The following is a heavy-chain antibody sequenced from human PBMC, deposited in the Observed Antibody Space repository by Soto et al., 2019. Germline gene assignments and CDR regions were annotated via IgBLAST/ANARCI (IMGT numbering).Heavy chain of an antibody. D-gene: IGHD3-3*01. Sequence: GGSLRLSCAASGFTFSSYEMNWVRQAPGKGLEWVSYISSSGSTIYYADSVKGRFTISRDNAKNSLYLQMNSLRAEDTAVYYCARGPTYYDFWSGPGYYYYGMDVWGQGTTVTVSS. J-gene: IGHJ6*02. CDR3: ARGPTYYDFWSGPGYYYYGMDV. CDR1: GFTFSSYE. CDR2: ISSSGSTI. V-gene: IGHV3-48*03.